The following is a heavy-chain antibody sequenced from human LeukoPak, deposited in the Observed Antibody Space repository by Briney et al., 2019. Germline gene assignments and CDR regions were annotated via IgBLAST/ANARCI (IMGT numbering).Heavy chain of an antibody. CDR3: AKGGNPDY. CDR2: ISVSGGTT. V-gene: IGHV3-23*01. CDR1: GFTFSNYW. D-gene: IGHD1-26*01. J-gene: IGHJ4*02. Sequence: GGSLRLSCAASGFTFSNYWMTWVRQAPGKGLEWVSGISVSGGTTYYIDSAKGRFTISRDNSKNTLYLQMNSLRAEDTAVYYCAKGGNPDYWGQGTLVTVSS.